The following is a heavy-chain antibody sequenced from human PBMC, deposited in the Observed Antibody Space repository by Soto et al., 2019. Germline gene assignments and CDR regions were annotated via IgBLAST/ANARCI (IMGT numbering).Heavy chain of an antibody. V-gene: IGHV3-74*01. D-gene: IGHD4-17*01. CDR3: ASAVTNTRNSLDI. CDR2: ISSDGGVT. Sequence: GGSLRLSCAASGFTFSNHWIHWVRQAPGKGLVWVSRISSDGGVTSYADSVKGRFTISRDNAKNTLYLQMNSLTAEDTAVYFCASAVTNTRNSLDIWGQGTMVTVSS. J-gene: IGHJ3*02. CDR1: GFTFSNHW.